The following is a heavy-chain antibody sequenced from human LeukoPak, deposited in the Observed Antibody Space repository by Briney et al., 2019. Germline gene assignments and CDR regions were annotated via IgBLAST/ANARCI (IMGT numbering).Heavy chain of an antibody. CDR1: GGTISSYY. CDR2: IHSSGST. J-gene: IGHJ3*02. Sequence: SETLSLTCTVSGGTISSYYWNWIRQPPGKGLEWIGYIHSSGSTKYNPSLKSRVTISVDTSKNQFSLKLSSVTAADTAVYYCARGPTVEDYGAFDIWGQGTMVTVSS. V-gene: IGHV4-59*12. CDR3: ARGPTVEDYGAFDI. D-gene: IGHD4-17*01.